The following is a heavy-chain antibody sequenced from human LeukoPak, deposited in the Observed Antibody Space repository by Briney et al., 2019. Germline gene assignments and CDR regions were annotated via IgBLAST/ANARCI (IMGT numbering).Heavy chain of an antibody. V-gene: IGHV3-30*02. Sequence: GGSLRLSCAASGFTFSSYGMHWVRQAPGKGLEWVAFIRYDGSNKYYADSVKGRFTISRDNSKNTLYLQMNSLGAEDTAVYYCAKEKDGYKFRGAFDIWGQGTMVTVSS. J-gene: IGHJ3*02. CDR2: IRYDGSNK. D-gene: IGHD5-24*01. CDR1: GFTFSSYG. CDR3: AKEKDGYKFRGAFDI.